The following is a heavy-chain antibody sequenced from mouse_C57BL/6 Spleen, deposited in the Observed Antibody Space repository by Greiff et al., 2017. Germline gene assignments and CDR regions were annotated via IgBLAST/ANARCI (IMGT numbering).Heavy chain of an antibody. D-gene: IGHD2-1*01. Sequence: QVQLQQSGPGLVQPSPSLSITCTVSGFSLTSYGVHWVRQSPGKGLEWLGVIWSGGSTDYNAAFISRLSISKDNSKSEVFFKMNSLQADDTAIYYCARGGGNYLYHFEYWGQGTTLTVSS. V-gene: IGHV2-2*01. CDR2: IWSGGST. CDR3: ARGGGNYLYHFEY. J-gene: IGHJ2*01. CDR1: GFSLTSYG.